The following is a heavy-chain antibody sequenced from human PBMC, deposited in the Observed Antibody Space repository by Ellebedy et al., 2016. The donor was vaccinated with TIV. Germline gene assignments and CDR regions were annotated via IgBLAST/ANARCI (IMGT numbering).Heavy chain of an antibody. CDR3: ARGRIRGRAFDI. CDR2: MNSNSGNT. CDR1: GYTFTSYD. D-gene: IGHD4-17*01. V-gene: IGHV1-8*01. J-gene: IGHJ3*02. Sequence: ASVKVSCXASGYTFTSYDINWVRQATGQGLEWMGWMNSNSGNTGYAQKFQGRVTMTRNTSISTAYMELSSLRSEDTAVYYCARGRIRGRAFDIWGQGTMVTVSS.